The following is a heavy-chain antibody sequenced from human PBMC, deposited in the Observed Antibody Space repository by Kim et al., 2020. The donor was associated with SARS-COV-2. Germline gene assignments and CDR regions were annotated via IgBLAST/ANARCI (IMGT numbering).Heavy chain of an antibody. V-gene: IGHV4-4*07. J-gene: IGHJ4*02. CDR2: IYTSGST. CDR1: GGSISSYY. Sequence: SETLSLTCTVSGGSISSYYWSWIRQPAGKGLEWIGRIYTSGSTNYNPSLKSRVTMSVDTSKNQFSLKLSSVTAADTAVYYCARGGIAYYDFWSGYRIAESFDYWGQGTLVTVSS. D-gene: IGHD3-3*01. CDR3: ARGGIAYYDFWSGYRIAESFDY.